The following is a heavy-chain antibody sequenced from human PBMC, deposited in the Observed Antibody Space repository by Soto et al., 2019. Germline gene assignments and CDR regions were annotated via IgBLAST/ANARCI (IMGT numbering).Heavy chain of an antibody. CDR3: AKDLDIVVVVAAPAGFHP. J-gene: IGHJ5*02. D-gene: IGHD2-15*01. CDR1: GFTFSSYA. V-gene: IGHV3-23*01. Sequence: PGGSLRLSYAASGFTFSSYAMSWVRQAPGKGLEWVSAISGSGGSTYYADSVKGRFTISRDNSKNTLYLQMNSLRAEDTAVYYCAKDLDIVVVVAAPAGFHPWGQGTLVTVSS. CDR2: ISGSGGST.